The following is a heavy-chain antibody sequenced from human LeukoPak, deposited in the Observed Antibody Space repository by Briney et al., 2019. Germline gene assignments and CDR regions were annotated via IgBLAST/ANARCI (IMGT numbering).Heavy chain of an antibody. CDR2: LYYSGST. D-gene: IGHD3-10*01. CDR3: AREGAGSGSFEDYYYYGMDV. Sequence: SETLSLTCTVSGGSVSSGSYYWSWIRQPPGKGLEWIGYLYYSGSTNYNPSLKSRVTISVDTSKNQFSLKLSSVTAADTAVYYCAREGAGSGSFEDYYYYGMDVWGKGTTVTVSS. J-gene: IGHJ6*04. CDR1: GGSVSSGSYY. V-gene: IGHV4-61*01.